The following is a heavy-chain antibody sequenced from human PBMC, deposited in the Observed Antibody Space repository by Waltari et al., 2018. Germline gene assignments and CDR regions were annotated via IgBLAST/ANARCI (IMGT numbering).Heavy chain of an antibody. D-gene: IGHD2-15*01. CDR3: ARASEYCSGGSCYSQELDY. J-gene: IGHJ4*02. CDR1: GGTFSSYA. CDR2: IIPIFGTA. Sequence: QVQLVQSGAEVKKPGSSVKVSCKASGGTFSSYAISWVRQAPGQGLEWMGGIIPIFGTANYEQKFQGRVTITTDESTSTAYMELSSLRSEDTAVYYCARASEYCSGGSCYSQELDYWGQGTLVTVSS. V-gene: IGHV1-69*05.